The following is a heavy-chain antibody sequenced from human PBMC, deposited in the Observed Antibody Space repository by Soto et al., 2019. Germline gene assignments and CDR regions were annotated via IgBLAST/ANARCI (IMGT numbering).Heavy chain of an antibody. D-gene: IGHD1-1*01. CDR3: ARDQEGNKRSFDL. V-gene: IGHV6-1*01. CDR2: TDYRSKWYN. Sequence: SQTLSLTCAISGDSVSKNSAAWNWIRQSPSRGLEWLGRTDYRSKWYNDYAVSVKSRITINPNTSKNQFSLQLNSVTPADTAVYYCARDQEGNKRSFDLWGRGTLVTVSS. CDR1: GDSVSKNSAA. J-gene: IGHJ2*01.